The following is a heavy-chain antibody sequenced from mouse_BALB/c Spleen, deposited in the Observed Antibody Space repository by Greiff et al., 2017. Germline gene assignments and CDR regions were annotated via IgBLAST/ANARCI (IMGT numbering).Heavy chain of an antibody. V-gene: IGHV14-3*02. Sequence: EVKLQESGAELVKPGASVKLSCTASGFNIKDTYMHWVKQRPEQGLEWIGRIDPANGNTKYDPKFQGKATITADTSSNTAYLQLSSLTSEDTAVYYCARSRDPYAMDYWGQGTSVTVSS. CDR3: ARSRDPYAMDY. CDR1: GFNIKDTY. J-gene: IGHJ4*01. CDR2: IDPANGNT.